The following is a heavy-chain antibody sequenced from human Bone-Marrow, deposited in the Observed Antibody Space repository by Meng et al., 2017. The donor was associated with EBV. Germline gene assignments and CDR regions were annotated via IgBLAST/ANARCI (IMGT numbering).Heavy chain of an antibody. V-gene: IGHV4-4*03. CDR1: GGSISSSNW. D-gene: IGHD1-1*01. Sequence: QVQPQAAGPGLVQPPGNLSLTCAGSGGSISSSNWWSWVRQPPGKGLEWIGEIYHSGSTNYNPSHKSRVTISVDKSKNQFSLKLSSVTAADTAVYYCLLQVQDDDYWGQGTLVTVSS. CDR3: LLQVQDDDY. CDR2: IYHSGST. J-gene: IGHJ4*02.